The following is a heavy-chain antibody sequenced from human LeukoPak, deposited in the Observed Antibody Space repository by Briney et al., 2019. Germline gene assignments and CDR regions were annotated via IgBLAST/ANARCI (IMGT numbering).Heavy chain of an antibody. V-gene: IGHV3-53*01. CDR1: GFTVDSNY. CDR3: ARGDDSGYYDYFDY. Sequence: GGSLRLSCAATGFTVDSNYLSWVRQAPGKGLEWVSTIYTGGNTYYAASVKGRFTISRDFSKNTVFLHMNSLRAEDTAMYYCARGDDSGYYDYFDYWGQGALVTVSS. CDR2: IYTGGNT. D-gene: IGHD3-22*01. J-gene: IGHJ4*02.